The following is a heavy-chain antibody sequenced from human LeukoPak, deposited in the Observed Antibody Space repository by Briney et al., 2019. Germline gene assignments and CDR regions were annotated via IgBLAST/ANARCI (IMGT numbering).Heavy chain of an antibody. CDR1: GFTFSSYA. D-gene: IGHD6-19*01. Sequence: GGSLRLSCAASGFTFSSYAMSWVRQAPGKGLEWVSAINGSGGSTYYADSVKGRFTISRDNSQNTLYLQMNSLRAEDTAVYYCAKDVSSGWYTDYDDYWGQGTLVTVSS. CDR3: AKDVSSGWYTDYDDY. CDR2: INGSGGST. V-gene: IGHV3-23*01. J-gene: IGHJ4*02.